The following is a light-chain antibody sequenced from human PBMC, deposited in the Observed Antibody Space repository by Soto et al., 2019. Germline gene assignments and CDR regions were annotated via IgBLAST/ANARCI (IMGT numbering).Light chain of an antibody. V-gene: IGLV2-14*01. J-gene: IGLJ1*01. CDR3: NSQRSSGTRV. CDR2: EVS. Sequence: QSALTQPPSASGSPGQSVTISCTGTKSDIGVYDFVSWYQHHPGKAPKLMIYEVSNRPSGVSNRFSGSKSGYTASLTISGLQAEDEADYYCNSQRSSGTRVFGTGTKVTVL. CDR1: KSDIGVYDF.